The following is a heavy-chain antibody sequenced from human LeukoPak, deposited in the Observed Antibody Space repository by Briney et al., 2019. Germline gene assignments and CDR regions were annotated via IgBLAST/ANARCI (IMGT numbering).Heavy chain of an antibody. V-gene: IGHV1-18*01. Sequence: ASVTVSYKASGYTFTSYDIHWVRQAPGQELAWMGWISAYNGNTHYAQKLQGRVTMTTDTSTSTAYMELRSLRSDDTAVYYCAREVTMARSFDYWGQGTLVTVSS. D-gene: IGHD3-10*01. CDR2: ISAYNGNT. CDR1: GYTFTSYD. CDR3: AREVTMARSFDY. J-gene: IGHJ4*02.